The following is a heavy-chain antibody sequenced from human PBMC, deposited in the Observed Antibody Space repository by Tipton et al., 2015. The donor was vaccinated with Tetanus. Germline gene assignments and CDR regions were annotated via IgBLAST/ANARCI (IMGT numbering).Heavy chain of an antibody. V-gene: IGHV4-31*03. CDR2: IYYSGPT. D-gene: IGHD5-12*01. Sequence: LRLSCTVSGGSINSGGYFWSWIRQHPGKGLEWIGYIYYSGPTNYNPSLKSRVTISVGTSKNQFSLKLSSVTAADTAVYYCASVYYRGRDRAFDIWGQGTMVSVSS. CDR1: GGSINSGGYF. CDR3: ASVYYRGRDRAFDI. J-gene: IGHJ3*02.